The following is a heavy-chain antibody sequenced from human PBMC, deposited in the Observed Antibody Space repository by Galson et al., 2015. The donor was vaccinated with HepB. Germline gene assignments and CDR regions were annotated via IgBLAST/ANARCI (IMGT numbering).Heavy chain of an antibody. J-gene: IGHJ3*02. D-gene: IGHD3-22*01. CDR1: GYSFTSYW. CDR2: IDPSDSYT. V-gene: IGHV5-10-1*01. CDR3: ARTYYYDRNRHDAFDI. Sequence: QSGAEVKKPGESLRISCKGSGYSFTSYWISWVRQMPGKGLEWMGRIDPSDSYTNYSPSFQGHVTISADKSISTAYLQWSSLKASDTAMYYCARTYYYDRNRHDAFDIWGQGTMVTVSS.